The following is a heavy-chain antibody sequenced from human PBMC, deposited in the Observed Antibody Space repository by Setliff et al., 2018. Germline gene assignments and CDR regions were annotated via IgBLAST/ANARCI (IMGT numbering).Heavy chain of an antibody. CDR1: GVSISSYY. CDR3: ARDNTMVGATDY. CDR2: IQKSGSI. V-gene: IGHV4-4*08. Sequence: SETLSLTCNVSGVSISSYYWSWIRQPPGKGLESIGYIQKSGSIDYNPSLKSRVTISVDTSKNQFSLRLRSVTAADTAVYFCARDNTMVGATDYWGLGTLVTVSS. J-gene: IGHJ4*02. D-gene: IGHD1-26*01.